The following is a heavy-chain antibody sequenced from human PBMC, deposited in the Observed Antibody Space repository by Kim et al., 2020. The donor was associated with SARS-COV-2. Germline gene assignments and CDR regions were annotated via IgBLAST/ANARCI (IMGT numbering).Heavy chain of an antibody. V-gene: IGHV1-24*01. CDR3: ATAPVVVGATLSDYYYYVMDV. J-gene: IGHJ6*02. D-gene: IGHD1-26*01. CDR2: FDPEDGET. CDR1: GYTLTELS. Sequence: ASVKVSCKVSGYTLTELSMHWVRQAPGKGLEWMGGFDPEDGETIYAQKFQGRVTMTEDTSTDTAYMELSSLRSEDTAVYYCATAPVVVGATLSDYYYYVMDVWGQGTTVTVSS.